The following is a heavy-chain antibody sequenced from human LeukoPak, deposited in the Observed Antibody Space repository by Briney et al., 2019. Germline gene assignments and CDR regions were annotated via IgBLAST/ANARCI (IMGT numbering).Heavy chain of an antibody. D-gene: IGHD6-19*01. CDR2: TSADGTTT. V-gene: IGHV3-74*01. CDR3: ARGLAGAYRIMDV. Sequence: PGGSLRLSCAASGFTFSSYWMHWVRQGPGKGLVWVSLTSADGTTTTYANSVKGRFTVSRDNARNTLYLQMNSLRGEDAAVYYCARGLAGAYRIMDVWGQGTTVTVS. J-gene: IGHJ6*02. CDR1: GFTFSSYW.